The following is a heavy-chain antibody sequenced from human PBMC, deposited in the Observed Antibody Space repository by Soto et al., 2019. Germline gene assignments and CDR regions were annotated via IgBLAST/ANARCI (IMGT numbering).Heavy chain of an antibody. CDR2: ISGSGGST. J-gene: IGHJ4*02. Sequence: EVQLLESGGGLVQPGGSLRLSCAASGFTFSSYAMSWVRQAPGKGLEWVLAISGSGGSTYYADSVKGRFTISRDNSKNPLYLQMNSLRAEDKAVSYCAKRSGYSYGLGGSFDYCGQGTLVTVSS. D-gene: IGHD5-18*01. V-gene: IGHV3-23*01. CDR3: AKRSGYSYGLGGSFDY. CDR1: GFTFSSYA.